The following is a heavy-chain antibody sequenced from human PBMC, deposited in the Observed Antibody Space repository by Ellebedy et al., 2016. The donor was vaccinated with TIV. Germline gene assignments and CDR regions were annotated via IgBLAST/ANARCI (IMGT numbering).Heavy chain of an antibody. Sequence: GESLKISCAASGFILSRYRHSGVRQAPGKGLERVANINQDGSEKYYVDSVKGRYSISRDNAKNSLYLQMNSLRAEDTAVYYCARGVRGSNHLWGQGTLVTVSS. CDR2: INQDGSEK. CDR3: ARGVRGSNHL. D-gene: IGHD3-16*01. V-gene: IGHV3-7*03. CDR1: GFILSRYR. J-gene: IGHJ5*02.